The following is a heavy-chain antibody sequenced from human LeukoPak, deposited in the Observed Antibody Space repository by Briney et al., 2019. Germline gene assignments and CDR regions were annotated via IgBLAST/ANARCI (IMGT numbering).Heavy chain of an antibody. D-gene: IGHD3-22*01. CDR3: AKGSDSREYYFDY. J-gene: IGHJ4*02. Sequence: LPGGTLRLSCAASGFTFSSYAMRWVRQAPGKGLEWVSAISGSGGSTYYADSVKGRFTISRDNSKNTLYLQMNSLRAEDTAVYYCAKGSDSREYYFDYWGQGTLVTVSS. CDR1: GFTFSSYA. CDR2: ISGSGGST. V-gene: IGHV3-23*01.